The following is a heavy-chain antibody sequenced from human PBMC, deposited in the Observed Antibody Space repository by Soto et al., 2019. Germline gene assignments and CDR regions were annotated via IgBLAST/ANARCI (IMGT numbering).Heavy chain of an antibody. V-gene: IGHV3-73*01. CDR3: TRHPVPEGYCSSTSCYDYYYMDV. Sequence: GGSLRLSCAASGFTFSGSAMHWVRQASGKGLEWVGRIRSKANSYATAYAASVKGRFTISRDDSKNTAYLQMNSLKTEDTAVYYCTRHPVPEGYCSSTSCYDYYYMDVWGKGTTVTVSS. CDR2: IRSKANSYAT. J-gene: IGHJ6*03. CDR1: GFTFSGSA. D-gene: IGHD2-2*01.